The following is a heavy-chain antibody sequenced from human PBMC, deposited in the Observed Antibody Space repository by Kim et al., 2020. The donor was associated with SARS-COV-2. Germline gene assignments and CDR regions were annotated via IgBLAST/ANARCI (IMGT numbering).Heavy chain of an antibody. CDR2: ISAYNGNT. Sequence: ASVKVSCKASGYTFTSYGISWVRQAPGQGLEWMGWISAYNGNTNYAQKLQGRVTMTTDTSTSTAYMELRSLRSDDTAVYYCARDQFPPAAIAWVATVYYGMDVWGQGTTVTVSS. V-gene: IGHV1-18*04. J-gene: IGHJ6*02. CDR1: GYTFTSYG. D-gene: IGHD2-2*01. CDR3: ARDQFPPAAIAWVATVYYGMDV.